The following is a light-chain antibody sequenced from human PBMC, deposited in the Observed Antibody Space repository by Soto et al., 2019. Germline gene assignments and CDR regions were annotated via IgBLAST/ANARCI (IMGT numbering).Light chain of an antibody. Sequence: EIVLTQSPATLSLSPGERATLSCRASQSGNNYLHWYQQKPGQAPRLLIFDASNRATGIPARFSGSGSATDFTLTISSLEPEDFAVYYCQHRSIWPVSFGQGTRLEIK. J-gene: IGKJ5*01. CDR1: QSGNNY. CDR2: DAS. V-gene: IGKV3-11*01. CDR3: QHRSIWPVS.